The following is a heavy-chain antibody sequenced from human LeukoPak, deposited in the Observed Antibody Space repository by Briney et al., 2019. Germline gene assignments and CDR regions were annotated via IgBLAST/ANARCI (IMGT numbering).Heavy chain of an antibody. D-gene: IGHD4-17*01. CDR2: INSDGSWT. CDR3: ARSDYGGLYHYNGVDV. CDR1: GNYW. V-gene: IGHV3-74*01. J-gene: IGHJ6*02. Sequence: GGSLRLSCAASGNYWTHWVRQVPGKGLVWVSHINSDGSWTSYADSLQGRFTISRDNAKNSLSLQMYSLRAEDTAVYYCARSDYGGLYHYNGVDVWGQGTTVTVSS.